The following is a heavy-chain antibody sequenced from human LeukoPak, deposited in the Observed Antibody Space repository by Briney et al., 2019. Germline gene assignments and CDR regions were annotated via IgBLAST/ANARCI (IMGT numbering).Heavy chain of an antibody. J-gene: IGHJ4*02. Sequence: ASVKVSCKTSGYTFTTYAIHWVRQAPGQRLEWMGWINAGNGNIKYSQKFQGRVTITRDTSASTAYMELSSLRSEDTAVYYCARVRLRLGELSLLLFDYWAREPWSPSPQ. CDR1: GYTFTTYA. V-gene: IGHV1-3*01. CDR2: INAGNGNI. D-gene: IGHD3-16*02. CDR3: ARVRLRLGELSLLLFDY.